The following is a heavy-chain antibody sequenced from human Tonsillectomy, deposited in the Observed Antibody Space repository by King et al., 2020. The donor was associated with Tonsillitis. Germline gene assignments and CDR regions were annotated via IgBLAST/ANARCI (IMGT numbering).Heavy chain of an antibody. V-gene: IGHV5-51*01. J-gene: IGHJ2*01. CDR3: ARFVFGSDLRAVYLDL. CDR2: IYPGDSDT. CDR1: GYRFTNYW. Sequence: QLVQSGAEVKKTGESLKISCQGSGYRFTNYWIGWVRQMPGKGLEWMGFIYPGDSDTRYSPSFQGQVTISADKSISIAYLQWRSLKASDTAIYYCARFVFGSDLRAVYLDLWGRGTLVTVSS. D-gene: IGHD1-14*01.